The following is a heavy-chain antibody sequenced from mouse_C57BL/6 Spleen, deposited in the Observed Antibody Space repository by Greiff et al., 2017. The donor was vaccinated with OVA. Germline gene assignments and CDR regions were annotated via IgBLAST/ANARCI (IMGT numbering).Heavy chain of an antibody. J-gene: IGHJ2*01. Sequence: EVQLVESGGDLVKPGGSLKLSCAASGFTFSSYGMSWVRQTPDKRLEWVATISSGGSYTYYPDSVKGRFTISRDHAKNTLYLQMSSLKSEDTAMYYCARHEGNYVDYWGQGTTLTVSS. CDR2: ISSGGSYT. CDR1: GFTFSSYG. CDR3: ARHEGNYVDY. V-gene: IGHV5-6*01.